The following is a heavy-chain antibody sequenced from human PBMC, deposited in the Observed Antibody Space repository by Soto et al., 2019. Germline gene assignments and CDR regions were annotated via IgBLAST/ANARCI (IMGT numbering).Heavy chain of an antibody. D-gene: IGHD2-21*01. V-gene: IGHV1-2*02. Sequence: QVQLVQSGAEVKKPGASVKVSCKASGYTLGAIYMHWLRQAPGQGLEWMGYVNPIDGETLYALKFHGRVAMTRDTSVSTVYMALTGLKSDDTAVYFCARDKAYVGYDYWCKGTLVTVSS. CDR3: ARDKAYVGYDY. J-gene: IGHJ4*02. CDR2: VNPIDGET. CDR1: GYTLGAIY.